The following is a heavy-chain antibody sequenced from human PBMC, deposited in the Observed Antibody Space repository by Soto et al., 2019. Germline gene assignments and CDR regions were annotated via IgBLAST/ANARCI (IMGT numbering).Heavy chain of an antibody. CDR3: ARDRGVVVPAAIFDP. Sequence: SETLSLTCTVSGGSISSYYWSWIRQPPGKGLEWIGYIYYSGSTNYNPSLKSRVTISVDTSKNQFSLKLSSVTAADTAVYYCARDRGVVVPAAIFDPWGQGTLVTVSS. J-gene: IGHJ5*02. CDR2: IYYSGST. V-gene: IGHV4-59*01. CDR1: GGSISSYY. D-gene: IGHD2-2*01.